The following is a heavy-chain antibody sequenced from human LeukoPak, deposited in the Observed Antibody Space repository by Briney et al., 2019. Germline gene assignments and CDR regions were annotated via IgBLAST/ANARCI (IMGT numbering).Heavy chain of an antibody. CDR1: GMTFSNHW. J-gene: IGHJ4*02. V-gene: IGHV3-74*01. CDR2: IKTDGRTT. CDR3: TTGPSYGYEW. D-gene: IGHD3-16*01. Sequence: GGPLRLSCAASGMTFSNHWMHWVRQAPGKGLVWVSLIKTDGRTTIYTDSVKGRFTISRDNGKSILYLQMNSLRAEDTGICYCTTGPSYGYEWWGQGTVVTVSS.